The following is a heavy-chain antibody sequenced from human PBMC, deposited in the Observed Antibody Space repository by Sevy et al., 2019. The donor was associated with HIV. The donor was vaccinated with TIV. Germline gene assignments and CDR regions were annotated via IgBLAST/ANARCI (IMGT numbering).Heavy chain of an antibody. CDR1: GFTFNAFS. V-gene: IGHV3-30-3*01. J-gene: IGHJ6*02. Sequence: GGSLRLSCAASGFTFNAFSMHWVRQAPGKGLEWVATISLDGGNQHYADSVRGRFTISRDNFKNTLFLQMNSLTTEDTAVYYCARPRANYVDHYFFYAMDVWGQGTTVTVSS. CDR3: ARPRANYVDHYFFYAMDV. D-gene: IGHD4-17*01. CDR2: ISLDGGNQ.